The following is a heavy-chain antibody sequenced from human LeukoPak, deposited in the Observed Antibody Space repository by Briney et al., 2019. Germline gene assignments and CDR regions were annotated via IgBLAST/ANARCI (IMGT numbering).Heavy chain of an antibody. V-gene: IGHV1-69*13. CDR3: ARDSSFENNWFDP. Sequence: SVKVSCKASGGTFSNYPISWVRQAPGQGLEWMGGIIPMIGTANYAQKFQGRVTITADESTSIAYMEMSSLRSEDTAVYYCARDSSFENNWFDPWGQGTRVAVSS. D-gene: IGHD6-6*01. CDR1: GGTFSNYP. CDR2: IIPMIGTA. J-gene: IGHJ5*02.